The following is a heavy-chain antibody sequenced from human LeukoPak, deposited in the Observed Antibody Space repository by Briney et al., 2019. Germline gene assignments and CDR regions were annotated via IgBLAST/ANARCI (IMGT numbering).Heavy chain of an antibody. CDR3: AKDITMIVVVITEDYYGMDV. CDR1: GFTFSSYA. CDR2: ISGSGGST. Sequence: PGGSLRLSCAASGFTFSSYAMSWVRQAPGKGLEWVSAISGSGGSTYYADSVKGRFTISRDNSKNTLYLQMNSLRAEDTAVYYCAKDITMIVVVITEDYYGMDVWGQGTTVTVSS. J-gene: IGHJ6*02. D-gene: IGHD3-22*01. V-gene: IGHV3-23*01.